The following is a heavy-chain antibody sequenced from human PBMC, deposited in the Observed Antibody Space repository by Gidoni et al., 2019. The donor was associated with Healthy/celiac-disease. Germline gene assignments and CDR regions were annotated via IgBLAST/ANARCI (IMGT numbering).Heavy chain of an antibody. CDR1: GFTFSSYS. CDR3: ARESDFWSGYGTFDP. J-gene: IGHJ5*02. Sequence: EVQLVESGGGLVQPGGSLRLSCAASGFTFSSYSMNWVRQAPGKGLEWVSYISSSSSTIYYADSVKGRFTISRDNAKNSLYLQMNSLRDEDTAVYYCARESDFWSGYGTFDPWGQGTLVTVSS. V-gene: IGHV3-48*02. D-gene: IGHD3-3*01. CDR2: ISSSSSTI.